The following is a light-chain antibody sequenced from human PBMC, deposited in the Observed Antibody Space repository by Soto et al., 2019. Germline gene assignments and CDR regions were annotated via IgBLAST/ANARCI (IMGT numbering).Light chain of an antibody. CDR1: QSVSIW. J-gene: IGKJ1*01. V-gene: IGKV1-5*01. CDR2: GAS. CDR3: QQYKNYLT. Sequence: DIQMTQSPSTLSASVGDRVTFTCRASQSVSIWLAWYQQKPGKAPKLLISGASTLESGVTSRFSGSGSGTEFTLTISSLQPDDFATYYCQQYKNYLTFGQGPKVEIK.